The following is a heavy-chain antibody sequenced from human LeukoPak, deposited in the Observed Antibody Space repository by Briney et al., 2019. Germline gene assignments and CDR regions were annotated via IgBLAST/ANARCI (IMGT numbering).Heavy chain of an antibody. J-gene: IGHJ4*02. CDR1: GYTFNAYY. D-gene: IGHD1-26*01. V-gene: IGHV1-2*02. CDR2: INPNSGGT. CDR3: AREMGWGSYVYFDY. Sequence: ASVKVSCKTSGYTFNAYYMHWVRQAPRQGLEWMGWINPNSGGTNYAQKFQGRVTMTRDTSISTAYMELSRLRSDDTAVYYCAREMGWGSYVYFDYWGQGTLVTVSS.